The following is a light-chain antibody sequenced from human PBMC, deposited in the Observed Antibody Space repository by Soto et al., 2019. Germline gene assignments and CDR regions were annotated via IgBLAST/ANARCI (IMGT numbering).Light chain of an antibody. V-gene: IGKV3-11*01. CDR3: QQSVDWLT. CDR2: DAS. J-gene: IGKJ4*01. Sequence: EIVLTQSPGTLSLSPGDRATLSCRASKSVSIYLAWYQQKPGQAPRLLIYDASNRVTGIPARFSGSWSGTDFTLTISSVEPDYFAVYYCQQSVDWLTFGGGTKLEIK. CDR1: KSVSIY.